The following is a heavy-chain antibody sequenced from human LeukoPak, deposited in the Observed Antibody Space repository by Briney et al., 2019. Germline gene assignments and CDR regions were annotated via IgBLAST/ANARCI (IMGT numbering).Heavy chain of an antibody. D-gene: IGHD3-22*01. CDR1: GGTFSSYA. CDR3: ARWPQYYYDSSGFSDGYFDH. CDR2: IIPIFGTA. J-gene: IGHJ4*02. Sequence: GSSVKVSCKASGGTFSSYAISWVRQAPGQGLEWMGGIIPIFGTANYAQKFQGRVTITADESTSTAYMELSSLRSEDTAVYYCARWPQYYYDSSGFSDGYFDHWGQGTLVTVSS. V-gene: IGHV1-69*01.